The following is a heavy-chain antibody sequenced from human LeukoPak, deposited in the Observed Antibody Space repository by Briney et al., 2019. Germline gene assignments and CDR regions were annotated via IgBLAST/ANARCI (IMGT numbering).Heavy chain of an antibody. V-gene: IGHV4-34*01. Sequence: SETLSLTCTVYGGPYSDYYWTWIRQPPGMGLEWIGEINHRGATNYNPSLKSRVTMSVDTSNNQFSLRLDSVAAADTAIYYCARGRVVTVRAAIILDYWDQGAQVTVSS. CDR1: GGPYSDYY. CDR3: ARGRVVTVRAAIILDY. CDR2: INHRGAT. D-gene: IGHD2-2*01. J-gene: IGHJ4*02.